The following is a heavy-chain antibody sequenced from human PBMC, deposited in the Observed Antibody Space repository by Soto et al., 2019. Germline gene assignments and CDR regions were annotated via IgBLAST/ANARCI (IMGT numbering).Heavy chain of an antibody. CDR2: ISGSGGST. CDR3: AKSKINMTTVTANLLFDY. J-gene: IGHJ4*02. D-gene: IGHD4-17*01. CDR1: GFTFSSYA. V-gene: IGHV3-23*01. Sequence: PGGSLRLSCAASGFTFSSYAMSWVRQAPGKGLEWVSAISGSGGSTYYADSVKGRFTISRDNSKNTLYLQMNSLRAEDTAVYYCAKSKINMTTVTANLLFDYWGQGTLVTVSS.